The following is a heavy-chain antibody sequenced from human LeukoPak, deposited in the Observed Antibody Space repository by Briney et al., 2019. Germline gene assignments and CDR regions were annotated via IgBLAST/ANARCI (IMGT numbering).Heavy chain of an antibody. V-gene: IGHV3-23*01. CDR2: ISGSGGST. Sequence: GGSLRLSCAASGFTISSYAMSWVRQAPGKGLEWVSAISGSGGSTYYADSVKGRFTISRDNSKNTLYLQMNSLRAEDTAVYYCAKDLATMIVALAAFDIWGQGTMVTVSS. CDR3: AKDLATMIVALAAFDI. D-gene: IGHD3-22*01. CDR1: GFTISSYA. J-gene: IGHJ3*02.